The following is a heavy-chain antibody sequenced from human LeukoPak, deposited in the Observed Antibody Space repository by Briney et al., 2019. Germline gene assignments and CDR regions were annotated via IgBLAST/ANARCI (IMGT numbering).Heavy chain of an antibody. Sequence: GGSLRLSCAASGFTFSKYAMHWVRQAPGKGLEWVAVISYDGSNKYYADSVKGRFTISRDNSKNTLYVQMNSLRAEDTAVYYCARDWGSSGWYYGKEGDAFDIWGQGTMVTVSS. V-gene: IGHV3-30*04. D-gene: IGHD6-19*01. CDR1: GFTFSKYA. J-gene: IGHJ3*02. CDR2: ISYDGSNK. CDR3: ARDWGSSGWYYGKEGDAFDI.